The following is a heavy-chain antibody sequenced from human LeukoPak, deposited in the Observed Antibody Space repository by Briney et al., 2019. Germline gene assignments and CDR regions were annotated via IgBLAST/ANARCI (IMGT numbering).Heavy chain of an antibody. CDR3: AADLGATVTLDY. D-gene: IGHD4-17*01. CDR1: GYTFTSYA. CDR2: INAGNGNT. Sequence: GASVKVSCKASGYTFTSYAMHWVRQAPGQRLEWMGWINAGNGNTKYSQEFQGRVTITADESTSTAYMELSSLRSEDTAVYYCAADLGATVTLDYWGQGTLVTVSS. J-gene: IGHJ4*02. V-gene: IGHV1-3*03.